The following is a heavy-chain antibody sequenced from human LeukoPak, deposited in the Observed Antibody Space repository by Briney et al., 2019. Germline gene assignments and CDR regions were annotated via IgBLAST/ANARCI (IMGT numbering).Heavy chain of an antibody. Sequence: SETLSLTCTVSGGSISSYYWSWIRQPPGKGLEWIGYIYYSGSTNCNPSLKSRVTISVDTSKNQFSLKLSSVTAADTAVYYCARGRDGYNMDWGQGTLVTVSS. V-gene: IGHV4-59*01. CDR3: ARGRDGYNMD. D-gene: IGHD5-24*01. J-gene: IGHJ4*02. CDR2: IYYSGST. CDR1: GGSISSYY.